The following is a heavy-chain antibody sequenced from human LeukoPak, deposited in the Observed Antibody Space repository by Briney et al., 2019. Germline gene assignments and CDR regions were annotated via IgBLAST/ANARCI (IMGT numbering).Heavy chain of an antibody. D-gene: IGHD4-11*01. Sequence: GGSLRLSCAVSGITLSNYAMSWVRQAPGKGLEWLSFISNGGRDISYAYSVKGRFTISRDDARNSLYLQMDNLRAEDTALYYCARAVIEDYWGQGTLVTVSS. V-gene: IGHV3-11*01. CDR1: GITLSNYA. CDR2: ISNGGRDI. J-gene: IGHJ4*02. CDR3: ARAVIEDY.